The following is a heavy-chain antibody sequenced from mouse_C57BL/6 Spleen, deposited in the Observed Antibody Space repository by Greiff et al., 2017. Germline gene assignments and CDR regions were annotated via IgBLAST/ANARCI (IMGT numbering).Heavy chain of an antibody. V-gene: IGHV1-82*01. D-gene: IGHD4-1*02. CDR3: ERWPNYYYAMDY. J-gene: IGHJ4*01. Sequence: VQLQQSGPELVKPGASVKISCKASGYAFSSSWMNWVKQRPGKGLEWIGRIYPGDGDTNYNGKFKGKATLTVDNSSSTAYMQLSSLTSEDSAVYFCERWPNYYYAMDYWGQGTSVTVSS. CDR2: IYPGDGDT. CDR1: GYAFSSSW.